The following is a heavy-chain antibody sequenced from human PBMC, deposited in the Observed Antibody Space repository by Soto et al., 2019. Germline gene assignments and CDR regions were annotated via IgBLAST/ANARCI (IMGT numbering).Heavy chain of an antibody. CDR2: INPSGFST. V-gene: IGHV1-46*01. J-gene: IGHJ4*02. CDR3: ARDRKDSSGVFDH. D-gene: IGHD6-19*01. Sequence: ASVKVSCKTSGYTFTNYYMHWVRQAPGQGLEWMGIINPSGFSTNYAQKFQGRVTMTRDTSASTVYMELSSLRSEDTAVYYCARDRKDSSGVFDHWGQGILVTVSS. CDR1: GYTFTNYY.